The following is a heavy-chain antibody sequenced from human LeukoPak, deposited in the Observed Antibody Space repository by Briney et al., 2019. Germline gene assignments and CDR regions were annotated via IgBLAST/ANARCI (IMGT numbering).Heavy chain of an antibody. Sequence: GGSLRLSCAASGFTLRNYVMYWVRQPPGKGLELVAALSYDESDNYSADSVKGRFTISRDNSKNTLYLQMNSLRAEDTAVYYCARFFDSSGWHTYHYWGQGILVTVSS. J-gene: IGHJ4*02. CDR2: LSYDESDN. D-gene: IGHD6-19*01. CDR1: GFTLRNYV. V-gene: IGHV3-30*14. CDR3: ARFFDSSGWHTYHY.